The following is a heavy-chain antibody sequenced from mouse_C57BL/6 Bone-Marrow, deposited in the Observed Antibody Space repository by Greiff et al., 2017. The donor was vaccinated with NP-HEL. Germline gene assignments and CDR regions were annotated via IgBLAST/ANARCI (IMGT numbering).Heavy chain of an antibody. V-gene: IGHV1-59*01. D-gene: IGHD2-4*01. CDR1: GYTFTSYW. J-gene: IGHJ2*01. CDR2: IDPSDSYT. CDR3: ARDYDD. Sequence: QVQLQQPGAELVRPGTSVKLSCKASGYTFTSYWMHWVKQRPGQGLEWIGVIDPSDSYTNYNQKFKGKATLTVDTSSSTAYMQLSSLTSEDSAVYYCARDYDDWGQGTTLTVSS.